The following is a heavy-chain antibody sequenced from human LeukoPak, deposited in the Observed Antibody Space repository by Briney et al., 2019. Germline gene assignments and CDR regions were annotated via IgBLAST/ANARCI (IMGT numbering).Heavy chain of an antibody. D-gene: IGHD3-10*01. CDR1: GGSFSGYY. CDR3: ARGLRNSRIRYYRSGSAFDY. CDR2: INHSGST. V-gene: IGHV4-34*01. Sequence: SETLSLTCAVYGGSFSGYYWSLIRQPPGKGLEWIGEINHSGSTNYNPSLKSRVTISVDTSKNQFSLKLSSVTAADTAVYYCARGLRNSRIRYYRSGSAFDYWGQGTLVTVSS. J-gene: IGHJ4*02.